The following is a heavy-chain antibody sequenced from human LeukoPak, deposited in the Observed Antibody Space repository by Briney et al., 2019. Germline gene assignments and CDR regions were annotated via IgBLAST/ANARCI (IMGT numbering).Heavy chain of an antibody. CDR2: ISGSGGST. V-gene: IGHV3-23*01. Sequence: PGGSLRLSCAVSGFTFSNYAMTWVRQAPGKGLEWVSAISGSGGSTYYADSVKGRFTISRDNSKSTLYLQMNSLRAEDTAVYYCASGLGYCSGGSCPFDYWGQGTLVTVSS. CDR1: GFTFSNYA. CDR3: ASGLGYCSGGSCPFDY. D-gene: IGHD2-15*01. J-gene: IGHJ4*02.